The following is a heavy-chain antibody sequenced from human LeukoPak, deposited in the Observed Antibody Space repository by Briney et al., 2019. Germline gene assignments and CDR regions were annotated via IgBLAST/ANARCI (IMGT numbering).Heavy chain of an antibody. V-gene: IGHV1-2*02. D-gene: IGHD3-22*01. CDR2: INPNSGGT. CDR1: GYTFTGYY. Sequence: ASVKVSCKASGYTFTGYYMHWVRQAPGQGLEWMGWINPNSGGTNYARKFQGRVTMTRDTSISTAYMELSRLRSDDTAVYYCARDHSISTYYYDSSGYNPITRFDPWGQGTLVTVSS. CDR3: ARDHSISTYYYDSSGYNPITRFDP. J-gene: IGHJ5*02.